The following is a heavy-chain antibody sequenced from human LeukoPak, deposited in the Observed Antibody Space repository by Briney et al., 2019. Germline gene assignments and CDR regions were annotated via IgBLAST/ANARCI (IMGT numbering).Heavy chain of an antibody. V-gene: IGHV3-33*06. J-gene: IGHJ4*02. CDR3: AKVMATVTTPFDY. CDR2: IWSDATNQ. Sequence: GTSLRLSCETSGFTFSHFGMHWVRQAPGKGLEWVAVIWSDATNQYYADSVKGRFTISRDNSKNTLYLQMNSLRAEDTAVYYCAKVMATVTTPFDYWGQGTLVTVSS. CDR1: GFTFSHFG. D-gene: IGHD4-17*01.